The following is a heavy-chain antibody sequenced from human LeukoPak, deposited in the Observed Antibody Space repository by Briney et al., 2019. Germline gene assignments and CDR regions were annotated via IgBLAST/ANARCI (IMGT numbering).Heavy chain of an antibody. D-gene: IGHD5-12*01. Sequence: SETLSPTCTVSGGSISSYYWSWIRQPPGKGLEWIGYIYYSGSTNYNPSLKSRVTISVDTSKNQFSLKLSSVTAADTAVYYCARSIVATINPDYWGQGTLVTVSS. CDR2: IYYSGST. J-gene: IGHJ4*02. CDR3: ARSIVATINPDY. CDR1: GGSISSYY. V-gene: IGHV4-59*01.